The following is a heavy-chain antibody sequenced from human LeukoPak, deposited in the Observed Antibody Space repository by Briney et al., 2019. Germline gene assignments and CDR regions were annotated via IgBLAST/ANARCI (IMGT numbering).Heavy chain of an antibody. V-gene: IGHV3-23*01. CDR1: GFTFSHYA. CDR3: ARGYSHNSGGWLDP. J-gene: IGHJ5*02. D-gene: IGHD5-12*01. CDR2: LTDSGDAT. Sequence: GGSLILSCAVSGFTFSHYAMSWVRQAPGTGLEWVGSLTDSGDATYYADSVKGRLTISRDNSNSTLYLHISGLRDEDTAVYYCARGYSHNSGGWLDPWGQGTLVTVSS.